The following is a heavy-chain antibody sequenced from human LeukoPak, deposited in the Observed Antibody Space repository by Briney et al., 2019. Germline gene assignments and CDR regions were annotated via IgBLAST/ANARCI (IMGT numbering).Heavy chain of an antibody. J-gene: IGHJ4*01. CDR3: AGLLLGGYSAADPRPDY. V-gene: IGHV3-21*01. CDR1: GFTFSNYS. CDR2: ISISSCHT. D-gene: IGHD1-26*01. Sequence: GRSLSLSCAASGFTFSNYSMHWVRQAPGRGLARVSLISISSCHTFYADSVEGRFTIPRDNAKTAMFLQMNSLRVRDAAAYYCAGLLLGGYSAADPRPDYWGQGTPVTVSS.